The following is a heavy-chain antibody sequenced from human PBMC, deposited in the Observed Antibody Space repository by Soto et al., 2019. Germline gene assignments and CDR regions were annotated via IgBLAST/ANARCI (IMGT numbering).Heavy chain of an antibody. J-gene: IGHJ4*02. Sequence: ESGGGVVQPGRSLRLSCAASGFTFSSYAMHWVRQAPCKGLEWVAVIAYDGRNKYYADSVKGRFTISRDNSKNTLYLQMNSLRIEDTAVYYCARELERVFDYWGQGTLVTVSS. CDR2: IAYDGRNK. V-gene: IGHV3-30*04. CDR3: ARELERVFDY. CDR1: GFTFSSYA. D-gene: IGHD1-1*01.